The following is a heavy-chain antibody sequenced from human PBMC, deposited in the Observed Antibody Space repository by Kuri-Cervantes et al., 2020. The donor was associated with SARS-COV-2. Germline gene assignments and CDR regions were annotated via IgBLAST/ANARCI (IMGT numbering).Heavy chain of an antibody. Sequence: GGSLRLSCTASGFTFKNYAMRWVRQAPGKGLEWVSVISGDGSRVDYADSVKGRFTISRDNSKKSLYLHINSLRAEDTAVYYCASGGPKVETLFVDWGQGTLVTVSS. J-gene: IGHJ4*02. D-gene: IGHD4-23*01. CDR2: ISGDGSRV. CDR1: GFTFKNYA. CDR3: ASGGPKVETLFVD. V-gene: IGHV3-23*01.